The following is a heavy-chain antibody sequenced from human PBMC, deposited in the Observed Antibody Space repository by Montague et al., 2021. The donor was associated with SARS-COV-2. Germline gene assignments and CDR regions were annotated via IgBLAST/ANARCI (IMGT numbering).Heavy chain of an antibody. J-gene: IGHJ4*02. V-gene: IGHV3-23*01. D-gene: IGHD3-10*01. CDR2: FTGGSGGST. CDR1: GFTFSSYA. CDR3: AKDRWGVPGPLDPFDY. Sequence: SLRLSCAASGFTFSSYAMSWVRQAPGKGLEWVSTFTGGSGGSTYYANSVKGRFTTSRDSSKNTLYLQMNNLRAEDTAVYYCAKDRWGVPGPLDPFDYWGQGTLVTVSS.